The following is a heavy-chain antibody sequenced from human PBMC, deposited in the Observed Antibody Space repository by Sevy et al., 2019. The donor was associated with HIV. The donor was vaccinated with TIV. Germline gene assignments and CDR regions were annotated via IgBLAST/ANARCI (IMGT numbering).Heavy chain of an antibody. CDR2: ISSSSSYI. D-gene: IGHD6-25*01. CDR3: ARGAAGAFDY. V-gene: IGHV3-21*01. Sequence: GGSLRLSCAASGFTFSSYSMNWVRQAPGKGLEWVSSISSSSSYIYYGDSVKGRFTISRDNAKNSLYLQMNSLRAEDTAVYYCARGAAGAFDYWGQGTLVTVSS. CDR1: GFTFSSYS. J-gene: IGHJ4*02.